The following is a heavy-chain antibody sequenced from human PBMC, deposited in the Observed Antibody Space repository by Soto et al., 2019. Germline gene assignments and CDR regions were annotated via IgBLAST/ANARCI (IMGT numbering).Heavy chain of an antibody. CDR1: GFTFSSYA. V-gene: IGHV3-23*01. J-gene: IGHJ3*01. CDR3: GKDPHGDDFGAFDF. D-gene: IGHD4-17*01. Sequence: EVQMLESGGGLVQPGGSLRLSCAASGFTFSSYALTWVRQAPGKGLEWVSSITGSGDYTRYTDSVKGRFTITRDNAKNSLFLQMKSLRADDTAIYYCGKDPHGDDFGAFDFWGQGTMVTVSS. CDR2: ITGSGDYT.